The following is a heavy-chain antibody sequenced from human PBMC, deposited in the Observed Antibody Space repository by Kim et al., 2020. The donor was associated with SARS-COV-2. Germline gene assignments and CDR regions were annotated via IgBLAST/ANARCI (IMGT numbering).Heavy chain of an antibody. CDR2: GET. CDR3: AVGEPHFDY. Sequence: GETIYAQKFQGRVTMTEDTSTDTAYMELSSLRSEDTAVYYCAVGEPHFDYWGQGTLVTVSS. V-gene: IGHV1-24*01. D-gene: IGHD3-10*01. J-gene: IGHJ4*02.